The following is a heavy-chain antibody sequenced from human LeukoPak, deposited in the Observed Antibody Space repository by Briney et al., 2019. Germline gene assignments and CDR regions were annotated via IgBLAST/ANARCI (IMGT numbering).Heavy chain of an antibody. CDR1: GFTFSSYW. D-gene: IGHD3-22*01. Sequence: GGTLRLSCAASGFTFSSYWMSWVRQAPGKGLEWVANIKQDGSEKYYVDSVKGRFTISRDNAKNSLYLQMNSLRAEDTAVYYCARDPYDSSGYYEDYWGQGTLVTVSS. CDR3: ARDPYDSSGYYEDY. V-gene: IGHV3-7*01. J-gene: IGHJ4*02. CDR2: IKQDGSEK.